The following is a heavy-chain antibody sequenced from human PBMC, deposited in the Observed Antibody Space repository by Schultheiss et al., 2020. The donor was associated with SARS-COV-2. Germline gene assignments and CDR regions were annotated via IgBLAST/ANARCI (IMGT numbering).Heavy chain of an antibody. Sequence: SETLSLTCTVSGGSISSYYWGWIRQPPGKGLEWIGYIYYSGSTNYNPSLKSRVTISLDTSKNQFSLKLSSVTAADSAVYFCASQTQYYDSSGLPYHWGRGTLVTVSS. J-gene: IGHJ5*02. CDR3: ASQTQYYDSSGLPYH. D-gene: IGHD3-22*01. CDR2: IYYSGST. CDR1: GGSISSYY. V-gene: IGHV4-59*08.